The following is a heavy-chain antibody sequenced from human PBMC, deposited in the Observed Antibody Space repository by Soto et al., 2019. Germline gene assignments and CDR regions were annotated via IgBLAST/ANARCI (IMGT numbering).Heavy chain of an antibody. V-gene: IGHV3-53*01. Sequence: GGSLRLSCAISGFSVSGNYLSWVRQAPGKGLEWVSVHYSGGSTYYADSVQGRFTISRDKSNNTLYLQMRRVRAEDTAVYFCARHRHPRGTVGATSPLDPWGQGTQVTVSS. CDR2: HYSGGST. J-gene: IGHJ5*02. CDR1: GFSVSGNY. CDR3: ARHRHPRGTVGATSPLDP. D-gene: IGHD1-26*01.